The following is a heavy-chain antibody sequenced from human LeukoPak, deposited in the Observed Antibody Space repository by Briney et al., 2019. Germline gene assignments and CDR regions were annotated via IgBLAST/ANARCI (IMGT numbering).Heavy chain of an antibody. J-gene: IGHJ4*02. CDR3: AKTSVGEGRIIGSGYFDN. D-gene: IGHD2-15*01. Sequence: PGGSLRLSCAASGFTFSNHAMNWVRQAPGKGLEWVSIISGSGTVTYCADSVKGRFTISRDNSKNTLYLQMNSLRAEDTAVYYCAKTSVGEGRIIGSGYFDNWGQGTLVTVSS. CDR2: ISGSGTVT. CDR1: GFTFSNHA. V-gene: IGHV3-23*01.